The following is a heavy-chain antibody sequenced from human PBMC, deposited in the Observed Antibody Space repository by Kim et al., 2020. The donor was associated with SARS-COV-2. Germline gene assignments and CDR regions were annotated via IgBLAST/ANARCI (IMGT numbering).Heavy chain of an antibody. CDR2: IKQDGSEK. CDR1: GFTFSSYW. D-gene: IGHD1-1*01. CDR3: ATTGSYTTGTTAFYYYYMDV. J-gene: IGHJ6*03. Sequence: GGSLRLSCAASGFTFSSYWMSWVRQAPGKGLEWVANIKQDGSEKYYVDSVKGRFTISRDNAKNSLYLQMNSLRAEDTAVYYCATTGSYTTGTTAFYYYYMDVWGKGTTVTVSS. V-gene: IGHV3-7*01.